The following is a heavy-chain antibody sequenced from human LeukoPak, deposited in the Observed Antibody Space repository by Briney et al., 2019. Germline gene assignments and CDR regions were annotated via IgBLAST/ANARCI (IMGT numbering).Heavy chain of an antibody. Sequence: SETLSLTCTVSGGSIGSGSYFWSWIRQPAGKGLDYIGRLYTSGTTNYNPSLKSRVTISVDRSKNQFSLKLSSVTAADTAVYYCARVGDGYNFEYWGQGTLVTVSS. CDR1: GGSIGSGSYF. CDR2: LYTSGTT. CDR3: ARVGDGYNFEY. J-gene: IGHJ4*02. D-gene: IGHD5-24*01. V-gene: IGHV4-61*02.